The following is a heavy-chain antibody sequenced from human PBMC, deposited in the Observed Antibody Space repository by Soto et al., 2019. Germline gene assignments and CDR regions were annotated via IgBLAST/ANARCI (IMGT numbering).Heavy chain of an antibody. D-gene: IGHD6-13*01. CDR2: SCYSGST. CDR1: GGSISSGDYY. CDR3: AREESRDSSSWGNWFDP. V-gene: IGHV4-30-4*01. Sequence: PSETLSLTCSVSGGSISSGDYYWSWIRQPPGKGLEWIGYSCYSGSTYYNPSLKSRVTISVDTSKNQFSLKLSSVTAADTAVYYCAREESRDSSSWGNWFDPWGQGTLVTVSS. J-gene: IGHJ5*02.